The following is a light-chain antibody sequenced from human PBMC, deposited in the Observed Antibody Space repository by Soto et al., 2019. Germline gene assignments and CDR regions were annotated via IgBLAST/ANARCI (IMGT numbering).Light chain of an antibody. V-gene: IGKV4-1*01. J-gene: IGKJ1*01. Sequence: DIVMTQSPDSLAVSLGERATINCKSSQSVLYSSNNKNYLAWYQQRPGQPPKLLIHWASTRESGVPDRFSGSGSGTDFTLTSSSLQAEDVAVYYCHQYDSTPPAFGQGTKVEI. CDR1: QSVLYSSNNKNY. CDR3: HQYDSTPPA. CDR2: WAS.